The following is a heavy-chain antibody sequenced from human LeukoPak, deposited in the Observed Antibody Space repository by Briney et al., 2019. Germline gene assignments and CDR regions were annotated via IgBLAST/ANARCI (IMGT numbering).Heavy chain of an antibody. CDR2: IYYSGST. CDR3: AGGVWGSYRSRRFDP. Sequence: SETLSLTCTVSGGSISSYYWSWIRQPPGKGLEWIGYIYYSGSTNYNPSLKSRVTISVDTSKNQFSLKLSSVTAADTAVYYCAGGVWGSYRSRRFDPWGQGTLVTVSS. D-gene: IGHD3-16*02. V-gene: IGHV4-59*12. J-gene: IGHJ5*02. CDR1: GGSISSYY.